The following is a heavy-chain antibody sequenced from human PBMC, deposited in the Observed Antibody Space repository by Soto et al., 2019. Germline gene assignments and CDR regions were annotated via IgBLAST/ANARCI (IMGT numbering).Heavy chain of an antibody. D-gene: IGHD2-8*01. CDR1: GGSISSYY. CDR3: AKWTNTWHTFEY. V-gene: IGHV4-59*08. CDR2: IYYSGST. J-gene: IGHJ4*02. Sequence: SETLSLTCTVSGGSISSYYWSWIRQPPGKGLEWIGYIYYSGSTNYNPSLKSRVTISVDTSKNQFSLQLSSVTAADTATYFCAKWTNTWHTFEYWGQGTPVTVSS.